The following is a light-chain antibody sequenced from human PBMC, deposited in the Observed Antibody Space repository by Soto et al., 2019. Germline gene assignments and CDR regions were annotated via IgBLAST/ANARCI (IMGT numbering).Light chain of an antibody. CDR2: KAS. J-gene: IGKJ1*01. CDR1: QTISTL. V-gene: IGKV1-5*03. CDR3: QQSSTYPWT. Sequence: DIQMTQSPSTLSASVGDRVTITCRASQTISTLLAWYQQRPGKAPNLLIYKASSLESGVPSRFSGSGSGTEFLLAISSLQPDDFATYFCQQSSTYPWTFGQGTKVEVK.